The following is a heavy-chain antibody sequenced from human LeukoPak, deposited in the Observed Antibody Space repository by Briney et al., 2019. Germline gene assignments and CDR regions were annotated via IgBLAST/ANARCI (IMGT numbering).Heavy chain of an antibody. D-gene: IGHD6-6*01. J-gene: IGHJ4*02. CDR1: GFTFSSYA. CDR3: ARDTSIALDY. V-gene: IGHV3-23*01. Sequence: PGGSLRLSCAASGFTFSSYAMSWVRQAPGKGLEWVSAIGSSGGSTYYADSVKGRFTISRDNSKNTLYLQMNSLRAEDTAVYYCARDTSIALDYWGQGTLVTVSS. CDR2: IGSSGGST.